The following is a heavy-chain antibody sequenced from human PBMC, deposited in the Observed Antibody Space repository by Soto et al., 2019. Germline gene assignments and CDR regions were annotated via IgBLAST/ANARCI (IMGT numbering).Heavy chain of an antibody. CDR1: GGTFSSYA. V-gene: IGHV1-69*13. J-gene: IGHJ5*02. Sequence: SVKVSCKASGGTFSSYAISWVRQAPGQGLEWMGGIIPIFGTANYAQKFQGKVTITADESTSTAYMELSSLRSEDTAVYYCARGSDYDSSGYYYSWFDPWGQGTLVTVSS. D-gene: IGHD3-22*01. CDR2: IIPIFGTA. CDR3: ARGSDYDSSGYYYSWFDP.